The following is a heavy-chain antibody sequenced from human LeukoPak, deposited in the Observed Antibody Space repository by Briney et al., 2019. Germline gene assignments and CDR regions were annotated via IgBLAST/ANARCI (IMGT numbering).Heavy chain of an antibody. CDR3: ARDPHYYDSSGYLVRGAFDI. CDR2: IYSGGST. D-gene: IGHD3-22*01. V-gene: IGHV3-66*02. CDR1: GLTVSSNY. Sequence: PGGSLRLSCTASGLTVSSNYMSWVRQAPGKGLEWVSVIYSGGSTYYADSVKGRFTISRDNSKNTLYLQMNSLRAEDTAVYYCARDPHYYDSSGYLVRGAFDIWGQGTMVTVSS. J-gene: IGHJ3*02.